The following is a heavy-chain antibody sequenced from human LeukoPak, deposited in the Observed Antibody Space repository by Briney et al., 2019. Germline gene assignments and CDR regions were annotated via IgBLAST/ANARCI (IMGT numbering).Heavy chain of an antibody. D-gene: IGHD3-3*01. Sequence: GGSLRLSCAASGFTFSTYWMSWVRQAPGKGLEWVANIKQEGSETYYVDSVKGRFTISRDNAQNSLYLQMNSLRAEDTAVYYCARERDTNYDFWSGSIIGYYYYYMDVWGNGTTVTVSS. CDR1: GFTFSTYW. V-gene: IGHV3-7*01. CDR2: IKQEGSET. J-gene: IGHJ6*03. CDR3: ARERDTNYDFWSGSIIGYYYYYMDV.